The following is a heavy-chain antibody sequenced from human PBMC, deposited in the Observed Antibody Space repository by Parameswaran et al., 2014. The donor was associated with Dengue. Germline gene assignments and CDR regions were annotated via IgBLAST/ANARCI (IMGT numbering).Heavy chain of an antibody. CDR2: IYSGGST. V-gene: IGHV3-66*02. D-gene: IGHD3-3*01. Sequence: WIRQPPGKGLEWVSVIYSGGSTYYADSVKGRFTISRDNSKNTLYLQMNSLRAEDTAVYYCATVSSNYDFWSGPFDPWGQGTLVTVSS. CDR3: ATVSSNYDFWSGPFDP. J-gene: IGHJ5*02.